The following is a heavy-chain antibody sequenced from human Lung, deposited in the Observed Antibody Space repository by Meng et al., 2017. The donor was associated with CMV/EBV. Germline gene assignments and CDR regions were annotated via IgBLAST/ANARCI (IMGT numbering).Heavy chain of an antibody. J-gene: IGHJ4*02. D-gene: IGHD3-22*01. CDR2: ISWNGNHI. V-gene: IGHV3-9*01. Sequence: SXKISXAASGFNFDDYAMHWVRQGPGKGLEWVSGISWNGNHIGYADSVKGRFTVSRDTAKNSLYLQMNSLRPEDTALYYCVKDVDFYDSSGYSDWGQGTXVTVSS. CDR3: VKDVDFYDSSGYSD. CDR1: GFNFDDYA.